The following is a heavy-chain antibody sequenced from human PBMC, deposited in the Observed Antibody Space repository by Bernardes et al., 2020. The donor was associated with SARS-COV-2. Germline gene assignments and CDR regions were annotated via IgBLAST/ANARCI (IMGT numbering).Heavy chain of an antibody. J-gene: IGHJ4*02. CDR2: IYYTGST. Sequence: SETLSLTCTVSGGSISSGGYYWSWIRQHPGRGLEWIGYIYYTGSTYYTPSLKSRLTISVDTSRNQFSLRLSSVTAADTAVYYCARDRHDISGYFPFDSWGQGTLVTVSS. CDR1: GGSISSGGYY. V-gene: IGHV4-31*03. D-gene: IGHD3-22*01. CDR3: ARDRHDISGYFPFDS.